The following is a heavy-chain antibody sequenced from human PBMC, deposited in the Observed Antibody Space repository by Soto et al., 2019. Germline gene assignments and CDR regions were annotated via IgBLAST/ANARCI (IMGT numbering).Heavy chain of an antibody. D-gene: IGHD3-22*01. CDR3: AKVALGGYYDSSGYRGAFDI. J-gene: IGHJ3*02. CDR2: IYSSGST. CDR1: GFTVSSKY. V-gene: IGHV3-53*01. Sequence: EVQLVESGGGLIQPGGSLRLSCADSGFTVSSKYMSWVRQAPGKGLEWVSVIYSSGSTYYADSVKDRFTISRDNSKNTLYLQMNSLRAEDTAVYYCAKVALGGYYDSSGYRGAFDIWGQGTMVTVSS.